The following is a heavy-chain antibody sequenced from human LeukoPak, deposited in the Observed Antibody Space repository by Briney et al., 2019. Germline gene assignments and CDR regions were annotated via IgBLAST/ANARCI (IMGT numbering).Heavy chain of an antibody. J-gene: IGHJ5*02. V-gene: IGHV3-30*04. D-gene: IGHD5-18*01. CDR3: AKWDTWSNWFDP. CDR2: ISYDGSNK. CDR1: GFTFSSYA. Sequence: PGGSLRLSCAASGFTFSSYAMHWVRQAPGKGLEWVAVISYDGSNKYYADSVKGRFTISRDNSKNTLYLQMNSLRAEDTAVYYCAKWDTWSNWFDPWGQGTLVTVSS.